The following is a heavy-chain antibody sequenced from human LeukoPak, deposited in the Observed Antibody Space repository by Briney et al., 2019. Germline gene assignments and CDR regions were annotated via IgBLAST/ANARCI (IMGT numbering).Heavy chain of an antibody. V-gene: IGHV3-23*01. CDR1: GFIISKYA. Sequence: GGSLRLSCAASGFIISKYAMNWVRQAPGKGLEWVSSIIAGGSTYSADSVKGRFTISRDNSKSTLYLQMDNLRAEDTALYYCAKDYLDGRDNYYYMDVWGKGTTVTVSS. J-gene: IGHJ6*03. CDR2: IIAGGST. CDR3: AKDYLDGRDNYYYMDV. D-gene: IGHD3-9*01.